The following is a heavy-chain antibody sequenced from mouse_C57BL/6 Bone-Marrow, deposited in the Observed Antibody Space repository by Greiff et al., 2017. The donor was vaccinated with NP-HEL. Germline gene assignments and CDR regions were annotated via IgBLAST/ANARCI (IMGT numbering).Heavy chain of an antibody. J-gene: IGHJ3*01. CDR1: GFTFSSYG. CDR3: ARVYGPWFAY. Sequence: EVKLVESGGDLVKPGGSLKLSCAASGFTFSSYGMSWVRQTPDKRLEWVATISSGGSYTYYPDSVKGRSTISRDNAKNTLYLQMSSLKSEDAAMYYCARVYGPWFAYGDRGTGVTVSA. D-gene: IGHD1-1*01. CDR2: ISSGGSYT. V-gene: IGHV5-6*01.